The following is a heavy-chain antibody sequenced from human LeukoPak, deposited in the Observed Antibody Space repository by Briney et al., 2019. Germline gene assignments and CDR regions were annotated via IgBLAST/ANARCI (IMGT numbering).Heavy chain of an antibody. CDR3: ARRRVPGTFDP. CDR2: IYYSGST. V-gene: IGHV4-39*01. Sequence: SETLSLTCPVSGGSISSSSYYWGWLRQPPGKGLEWIGSIYYSGSTYYNPSLKSRVTISVDTSKNQFSLKLSSVTAADTAVYYCARRRVPGTFDPWGQGTLVTVSS. D-gene: IGHD6-13*01. CDR1: GGSISSSSYY. J-gene: IGHJ5*02.